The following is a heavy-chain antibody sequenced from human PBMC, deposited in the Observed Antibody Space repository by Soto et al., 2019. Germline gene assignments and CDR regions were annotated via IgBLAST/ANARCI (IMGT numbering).Heavy chain of an antibody. Sequence: AGGSLRLSCAASGFTFSDYYMSWIRQAPGKGLEWVSYISSGSSYIYYADSVKGRFTISRDNAKNSLYLQMNSLRAEDTAVYYSASTRRDGYNNYYYYGMDVWGQGTTVTVSS. V-gene: IGHV3-11*06. J-gene: IGHJ6*02. D-gene: IGHD5-12*01. CDR3: ASTRRDGYNNYYYYGMDV. CDR2: ISSGSSYI. CDR1: GFTFSDYY.